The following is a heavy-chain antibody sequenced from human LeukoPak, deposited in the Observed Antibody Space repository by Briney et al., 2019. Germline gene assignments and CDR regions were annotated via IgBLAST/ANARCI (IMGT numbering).Heavy chain of an antibody. D-gene: IGHD1-1*01. CDR1: GFTFSRYW. CDR3: ARQRYSDY. Sequence: GSLRLSCAASGFTFSRYWMTWVRQAPGKGLEWVANIKEDGSDNSYVESVKGRFTISRDNAKNSLYLQLNSLRAEDTAVYFCARQRYSDYWGQGTLVTVSS. V-gene: IGHV3-7*01. J-gene: IGHJ4*02. CDR2: IKEDGSDN.